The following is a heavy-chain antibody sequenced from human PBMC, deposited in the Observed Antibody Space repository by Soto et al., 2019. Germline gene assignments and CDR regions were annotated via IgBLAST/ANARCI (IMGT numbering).Heavy chain of an antibody. D-gene: IGHD3-3*01. CDR2: MNPNSGNT. V-gene: IGHV1-8*01. CDR3: ARTFRILRFLEWSYYMDV. J-gene: IGHJ6*03. CDR1: GYTFTSYD. Sequence: QVQLVQSGAEVKKPGASVKVSCKASGYTFTSYDINWVRQATGQVLEWMGWMNPNSGNTGYAQKFQGRVTMTMNTSISTAYMELSSLRSEDTDVYYCARTFRILRFLEWSYYMDVWGKGATVSVSS.